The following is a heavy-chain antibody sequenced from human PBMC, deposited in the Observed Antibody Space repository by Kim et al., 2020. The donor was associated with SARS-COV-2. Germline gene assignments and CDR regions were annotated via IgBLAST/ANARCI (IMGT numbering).Heavy chain of an antibody. D-gene: IGHD3-10*01. Sequence: SVKGRFTISRDNSKNTLYLQMNSLRAEDTAVYYCARAFDGSGSSPSPTDYWGQGTLVTVSS. CDR3: ARAFDGSGSSPSPTDY. J-gene: IGHJ4*02. V-gene: IGHV3-30*07.